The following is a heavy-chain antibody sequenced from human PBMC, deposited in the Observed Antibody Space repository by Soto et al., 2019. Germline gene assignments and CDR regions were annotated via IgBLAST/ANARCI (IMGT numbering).Heavy chain of an antibody. Sequence: QVQLVQSGAEVKKPGASVKVSCKASGYSFTTHDITWLRQAPGKGLEWVGGISTDRGDTIYPQNLQGRVTMTTDSSTSTGYMELKRLRSDDTAVYYCARDDLNRGGKYFDYWGQGTLVTVAS. V-gene: IGHV1-18*01. CDR3: ARDDLNRGGKYFDY. D-gene: IGHD2-15*01. J-gene: IGHJ4*02. CDR1: GYSFTTHD. CDR2: ISTDRGDT.